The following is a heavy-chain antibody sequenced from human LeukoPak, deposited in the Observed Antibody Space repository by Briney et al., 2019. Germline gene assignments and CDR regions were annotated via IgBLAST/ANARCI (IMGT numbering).Heavy chain of an antibody. CDR2: ISSSSSTI. CDR3: ASFIVRLGELPFDY. V-gene: IGHV3-48*01. CDR1: GFTFSNYG. D-gene: IGHD3-16*01. J-gene: IGHJ4*02. Sequence: PGGSLRLSCAASGFTFSNYGMNWVRQAPGKGLEWVSYISSSSSTIYYTDSVKGRFTISRDNAKNSLYLQMNSLRAEDTAVYYCASFIVRLGELPFDYWGQGTLVTVSS.